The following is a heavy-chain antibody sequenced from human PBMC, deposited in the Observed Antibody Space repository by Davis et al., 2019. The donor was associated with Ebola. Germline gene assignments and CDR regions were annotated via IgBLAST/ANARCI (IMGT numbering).Heavy chain of an antibody. CDR3: ARVLAAANKLTYFDY. D-gene: IGHD6-13*01. V-gene: IGHV4-39*07. CDR1: GGSISSSSYY. Sequence: GSLRLSCTVSGGSISSSSYYWGWIRQPPGKGLEWIGSIYYSGSTNYNPSLKSRVTISVDKSKNQFSLKLSSVTAADTAVYYCARVLAAANKLTYFDYWGQGTLVTVSS. CDR2: IYYSGST. J-gene: IGHJ4*02.